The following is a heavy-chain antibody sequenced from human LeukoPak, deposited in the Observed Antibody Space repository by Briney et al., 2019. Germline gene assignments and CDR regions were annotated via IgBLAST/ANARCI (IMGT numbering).Heavy chain of an antibody. CDR1: GFTFSDYY. J-gene: IGHJ4*02. CDR2: IYHSGST. V-gene: IGHV4-38-2*01. D-gene: IGHD6-13*01. Sequence: PGGSLRLSCAASGFTFSDYYMSWIRQAPGKGLEWIGSIYHSGSTYYNPSLKSRVTISVDTSKNQFSLKLSSVTAADTAVYYCARGRIAAAGTLGYWGQGTLVTVSS. CDR3: ARGRIAAAGTLGY.